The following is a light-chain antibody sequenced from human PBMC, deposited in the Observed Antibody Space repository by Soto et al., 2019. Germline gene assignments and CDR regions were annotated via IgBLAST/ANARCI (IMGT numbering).Light chain of an antibody. CDR2: EGS. Sequence: QSALTQPASVSGSPGQSITISCTGTSSDVGSYNLVSGDQQHPGKAPKLMIYEGSKRPSGVSNRFSGSKSGNTASLTISGLQAEDDADYYCCSYAGSSTSVVFGGGTQLTVL. J-gene: IGLJ2*01. V-gene: IGLV2-23*01. CDR3: CSYAGSSTSVV. CDR1: SSDVGSYNL.